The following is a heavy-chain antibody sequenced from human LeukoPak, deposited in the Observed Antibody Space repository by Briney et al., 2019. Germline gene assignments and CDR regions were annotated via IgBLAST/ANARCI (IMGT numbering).Heavy chain of an antibody. J-gene: IGHJ4*02. D-gene: IGHD2-15*01. CDR1: GFTFSSYP. CDR3: ARDLKGYCSGGSCRALDY. CDR2: ISYDGSNK. V-gene: IGHV3-30*04. Sequence: GALRLSCAASGFTFSSYPMHWVRQAPGKGLEWVAVISYDGSNKYYADSVKGRFTTSRDNSKNTLYLQMNSLRAEDTAVYYCARDLKGYCSGGSCRALDYWGQGTLVTVSS.